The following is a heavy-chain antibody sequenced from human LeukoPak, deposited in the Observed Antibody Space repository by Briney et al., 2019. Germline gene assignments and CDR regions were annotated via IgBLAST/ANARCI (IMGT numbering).Heavy chain of an antibody. Sequence: GRSLRLSCVASGFTFGSYGMHWVRRAPGKGLEWVAVISYDGSNKYYADSVKGRFTISRDNSKNTLYLQMNSLRAEDTAVYYCAKGVELLWFGELFQYYFDYWGQGTLVTVSS. V-gene: IGHV3-30*18. D-gene: IGHD3-10*01. CDR2: ISYDGSNK. CDR3: AKGVELLWFGELFQYYFDY. CDR1: GFTFGSYG. J-gene: IGHJ4*02.